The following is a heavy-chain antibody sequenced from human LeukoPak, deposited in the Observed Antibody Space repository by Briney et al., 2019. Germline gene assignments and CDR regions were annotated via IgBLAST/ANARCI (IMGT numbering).Heavy chain of an antibody. CDR1: GFSFSDFG. CDR2: ISSSSSYI. V-gene: IGHV3-21*01. Sequence: KSGGSLRLSCAASGFSFSDFGMNWVRQAPGKGLEWVSSISSSSSYIYYADSVKGRFTISRDNAKNSLYLQMNSLRAEDTAVYYCARERLWEPLWFDPWGQGTLVTVSS. D-gene: IGHD1-26*01. J-gene: IGHJ5*02. CDR3: ARERLWEPLWFDP.